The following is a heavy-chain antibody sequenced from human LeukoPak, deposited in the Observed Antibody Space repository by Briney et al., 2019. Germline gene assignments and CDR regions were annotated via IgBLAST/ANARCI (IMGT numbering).Heavy chain of an antibody. V-gene: IGHV1-2*02. CDR3: ARASRGPEYYYYYYMDV. CDR1: RYTFTGYY. J-gene: IGHJ6*03. CDR2: INPNSGVT. Sequence: ASVKVSCKASRYTFTGYYMHWVRQAPGQGLEWMGWINPNSGVTDYAQNFQGRVTMTRDTSISTAYVELSRLRSDDTAVYYCARASRGPEYYYYYYMDVWGKGTTVTVSS. D-gene: IGHD3-10*01.